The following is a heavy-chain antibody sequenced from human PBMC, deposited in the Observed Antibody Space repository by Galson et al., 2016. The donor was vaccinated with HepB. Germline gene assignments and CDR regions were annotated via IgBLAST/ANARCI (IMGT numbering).Heavy chain of an antibody. Sequence: SLRLSCAASGFTFSGHYMDWVRQAPGKGLEWVGRARSKFHRYSTEYAASVKGRFTVSRDESKNQLYLQMNSRKVEDTAVYFCARGPFCTSSNCPGPFNSWGQGTLVTVSS. J-gene: IGHJ5*02. CDR2: ARSKFHRYST. CDR3: ARGPFCTSSNCPGPFNS. V-gene: IGHV3-72*01. CDR1: GFTFSGHY. D-gene: IGHD2-2*01.